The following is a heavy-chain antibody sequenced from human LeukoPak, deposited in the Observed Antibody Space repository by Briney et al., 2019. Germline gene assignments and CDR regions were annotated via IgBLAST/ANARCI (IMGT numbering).Heavy chain of an antibody. V-gene: IGHV4-28*05. J-gene: IGHJ6*02. CDR2: IYYSGSI. Sequence: SETLSLTCAVSGYSISSSNWWGWIRQPPGKGLEWIGYIYYSGSIYYNPSLKSRVTMSVDTSKNQFSLKLSSVTAVDTAVYYCARTMSSSHTVYGMDVWGQGATVTVSS. CDR1: GYSISSSNW. CDR3: ARTMSSSHTVYGMDV. D-gene: IGHD2-2*02.